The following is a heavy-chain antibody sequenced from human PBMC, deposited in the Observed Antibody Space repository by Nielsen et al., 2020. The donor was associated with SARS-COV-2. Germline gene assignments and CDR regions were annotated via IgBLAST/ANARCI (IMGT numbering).Heavy chain of an antibody. CDR2: FSYSGST. J-gene: IGHJ4*02. D-gene: IGHD6-13*01. Sequence: SETLSLTCTVSSGSVRSGTYYWSWIRQPPGKGLEWIGYFSYSGSTNYNPSLKSRVTISVDTSKNQFSLKLTSVTAADTAVYYCARLKDSNTRYIDLDYWGRGTLVTVSS. CDR3: ARLKDSNTRYIDLDY. CDR1: SGSVRSGTYY. V-gene: IGHV4-61*01.